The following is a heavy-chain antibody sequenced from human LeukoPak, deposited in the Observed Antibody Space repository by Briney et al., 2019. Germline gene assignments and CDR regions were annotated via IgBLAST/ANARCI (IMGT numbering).Heavy chain of an antibody. V-gene: IGHV3-23*01. CDR2: ISGSGSST. CDR1: GFPFSSYA. J-gene: IGHJ6*03. CDR3: AKDLDWFGGYYYMDV. Sequence: PGGSLRLSCAASGFPFSSYAMSWVRQAPGEGLQWVSSISGSGSSTYYADSVKGRFTVSRDNSRDTLYLQMDSLRAEDTAVYYCAKDLDWFGGYYYMDVWGKGTTVTVSS. D-gene: IGHD3-10*01.